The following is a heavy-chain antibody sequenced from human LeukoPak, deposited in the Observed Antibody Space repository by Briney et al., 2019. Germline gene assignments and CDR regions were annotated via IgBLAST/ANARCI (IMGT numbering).Heavy chain of an antibody. CDR2: IIPIFGTA. CDR3: ARAQYYYDSSGYYYPDYFDY. Sequence: GASVKVSCKASVGTFSSYAISWVRQAPGQGLEWMGGIIPIFGTANYAQKFQGRVTITTDESTSTAYMELSSLRSEDTAVYYCARAQYYYDSSGYYYPDYFDYWGQGTLVTVSS. J-gene: IGHJ4*02. V-gene: IGHV1-69*05. D-gene: IGHD3-22*01. CDR1: VGTFSSYA.